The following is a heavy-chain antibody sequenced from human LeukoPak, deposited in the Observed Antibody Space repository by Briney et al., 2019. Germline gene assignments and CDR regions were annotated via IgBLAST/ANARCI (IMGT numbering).Heavy chain of an antibody. J-gene: IGHJ6*03. CDR1: GGTFSSYA. Sequence: ASVKVSCKASGGTFSSYAISWVRQAPGQGLEWMGGIIPIFGTANYAQKFQGRITITADESTSTAYMELSSLRSEDTAVYYCARDKGSGSYYRPEYYYYMDVWGKGTTVTISS. D-gene: IGHD3-10*01. CDR3: ARDKGSGSYYRPEYYYYMDV. CDR2: IIPIFGTA. V-gene: IGHV1-69*13.